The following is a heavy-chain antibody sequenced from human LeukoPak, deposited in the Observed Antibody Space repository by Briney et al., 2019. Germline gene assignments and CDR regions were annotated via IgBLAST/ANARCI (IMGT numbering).Heavy chain of an antibody. CDR3: AKDREGGFDY. J-gene: IGHJ4*02. V-gene: IGHV3-23*01. Sequence: PGGSLRLSCAASGFTFSSYAMSWVRQAPGKGPEWVSAISGSGGSTYYADSVKGRFTISRDNSKNTLYLQMNSLRAEDAAVYYCAKDREGGFDYWGQGTLVTVSS. CDR1: GFTFSSYA. D-gene: IGHD1-26*01. CDR2: ISGSGGST.